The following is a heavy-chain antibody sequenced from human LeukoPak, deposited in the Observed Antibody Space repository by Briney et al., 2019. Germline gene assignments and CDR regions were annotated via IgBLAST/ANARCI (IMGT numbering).Heavy chain of an antibody. CDR2: ISSSSSYI. D-gene: IGHD6-13*01. Sequence: GGSLRLSCAASGFTFSSYSMNWVRQAPGKGPEWGSSISSSSSYISYADSVKGRFTTSRDNAKNSLYLEMNSLRAEDKAVYYCGLYSSSQTGMDVWGQGTAVIVSS. CDR1: GFTFSSYS. CDR3: GLYSSSQTGMDV. J-gene: IGHJ6*02. V-gene: IGHV3-21*01.